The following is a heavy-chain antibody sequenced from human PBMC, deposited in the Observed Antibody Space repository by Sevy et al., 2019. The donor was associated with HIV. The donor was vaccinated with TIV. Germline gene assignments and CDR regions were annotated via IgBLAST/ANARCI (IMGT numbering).Heavy chain of an antibody. CDR1: GFTLNNYW. J-gene: IGHJ4*02. CDR3: VRAIAADGNF. D-gene: IGHD6-13*01. V-gene: IGHV3-7*01. Sequence: GGSLRLSCAASGFTLNNYWMNWVRQAPGKGLEWVANIKQDGSVKYYVDSVKGRFTISRDNARNLVFLQMNSLRVEDTALYYCVRAIAADGNFWGQGTLVTVSS. CDR2: IKQDGSVK.